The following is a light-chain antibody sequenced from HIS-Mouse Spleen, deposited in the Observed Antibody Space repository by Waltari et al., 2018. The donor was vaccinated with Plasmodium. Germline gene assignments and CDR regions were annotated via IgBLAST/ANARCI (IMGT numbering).Light chain of an antibody. J-gene: IGLJ2*01. V-gene: IGLV3-21*03. CDR2: DDS. Sequence: SYVLTQPPSVSVAPGKTARITCGGNNIGSKSVNWYQQKPGQALVLVVYDDSDRPSGIPERFSGSNSGNTATLTISRVEAGDEADYYCQVWDSSSDHVVFGGGTKLTVL. CDR3: QVWDSSSDHVV. CDR1: NIGSKS.